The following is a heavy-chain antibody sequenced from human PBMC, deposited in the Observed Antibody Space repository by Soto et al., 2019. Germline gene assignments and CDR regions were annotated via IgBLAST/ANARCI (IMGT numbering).Heavy chain of an antibody. CDR1: GGSISSGGYY. J-gene: IGHJ4*02. D-gene: IGHD6-19*01. CDR2: IYYSGST. Sequence: NPSETLSLTCTVSGGSISSGGYYWSWIRQHPGKGLEWIGYIYYSGSTYYNPSLKSRVTISVDTSKNQFSLKLSSVTAADTAVYYCARAIYSSGWYRNDYFDYWGQGTLVTVSS. CDR3: ARAIYSSGWYRNDYFDY. V-gene: IGHV4-31*03.